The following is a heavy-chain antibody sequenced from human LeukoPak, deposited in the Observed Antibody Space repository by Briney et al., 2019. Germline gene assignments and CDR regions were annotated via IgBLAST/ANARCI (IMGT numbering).Heavy chain of an antibody. CDR2: IYPGDSDT. CDR3: ARGLSSISNWFDP. V-gene: IGHV5-51*01. Sequence: GESPKISCKGSGYSFTSYWIGWVRQMPGKGLEWMGIIYPGDSDTRYSPSFQGQVTISADKSISTAYLQWSSLKASDTAMYYCARGLSSISNWFDPWGQGTLVTVSS. D-gene: IGHD3-16*02. J-gene: IGHJ5*02. CDR1: GYSFTSYW.